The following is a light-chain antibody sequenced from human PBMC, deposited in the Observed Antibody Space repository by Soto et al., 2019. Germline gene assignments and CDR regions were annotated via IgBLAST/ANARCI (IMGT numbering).Light chain of an antibody. V-gene: IGKV3-20*01. CDR3: QQYGSLSWT. CDR2: GAS. J-gene: IGKJ1*01. Sequence: EIVLTQSPGTLSLSPGERATLSCRARQSVSSSYLAWYQQRPGQAPRLLIYGASSRATGIPDRFSGSGSGTDFTLTISRLEPEDFAVYYCQQYGSLSWTFGQGTKVDIK. CDR1: QSVSSSY.